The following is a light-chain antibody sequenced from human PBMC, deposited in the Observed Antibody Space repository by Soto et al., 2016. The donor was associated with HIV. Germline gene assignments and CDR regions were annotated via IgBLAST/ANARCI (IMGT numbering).Light chain of an antibody. CDR1: NAENTR. J-gene: IGLJ2*01. Sequence: YVLSQSPSVSVAPGKTAKITCGGQNAENTRVHWYQQKAGQAPVLVVHDDSERPSGIPDRFSGSKSENTATLTINRVEAGDEADYYCQVWDSDTDYVIFGGGTKVTVL. CDR2: DDS. V-gene: IGLV3-21*01. CDR3: QVWDSDTDYVI.